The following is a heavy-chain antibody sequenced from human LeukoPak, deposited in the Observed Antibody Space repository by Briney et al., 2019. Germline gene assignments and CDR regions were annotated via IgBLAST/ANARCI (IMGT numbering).Heavy chain of an antibody. V-gene: IGHV3-23*01. Sequence: GGSLRLSCAASGFTFSSYAMNWLRQAPEKGLEWVSAISGSGGSTYYADSVKGRFTISRDNSKNTLYLQMNSLRAEDTAVYYCAKDRETDGPITMILILAFQHWGQGTLVTVSS. D-gene: IGHD3-22*01. CDR3: AKDRETDGPITMILILAFQH. CDR1: GFTFSSYA. J-gene: IGHJ1*01. CDR2: ISGSGGST.